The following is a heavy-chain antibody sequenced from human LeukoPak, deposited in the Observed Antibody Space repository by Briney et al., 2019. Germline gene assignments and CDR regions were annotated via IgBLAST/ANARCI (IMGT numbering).Heavy chain of an antibody. J-gene: IGHJ5*02. Sequence: PSETLSLTCTVSGGSMSNYYWSWIRQSAGKGLEWIGRIYTSGSTSYNPSLKSRVTMSVDTSKKQISLKLSSVTAADTAVYCCARAASGSPYNWFAPWGQGTLVTVSS. CDR2: IYTSGST. CDR1: GGSMSNYY. V-gene: IGHV4-4*07. CDR3: ARAASGSPYNWFAP. D-gene: IGHD3-10*01.